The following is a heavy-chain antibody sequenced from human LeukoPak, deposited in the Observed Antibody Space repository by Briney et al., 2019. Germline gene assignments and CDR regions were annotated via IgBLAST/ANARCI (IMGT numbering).Heavy chain of an antibody. CDR1: GYTFTSYG. CDR2: ISAYNGNT. CDR3: ARDRDRYKVGY. D-gene: IGHD3-16*02. V-gene: IGHV1-18*01. Sequence: GASVKVTCKASGYTFTSYGISWVRQAPGQGLEWMGWISAYNGNTNYAQKLQGRVTMTRDTSISTAYMELSRLRSDDTAVYYCARDRDRYKVGYWGQGTLVTVSS. J-gene: IGHJ4*02.